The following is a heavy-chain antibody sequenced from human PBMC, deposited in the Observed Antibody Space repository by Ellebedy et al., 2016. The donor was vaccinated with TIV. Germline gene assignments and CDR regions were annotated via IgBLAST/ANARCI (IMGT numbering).Heavy chain of an antibody. V-gene: IGHV3-73*01. D-gene: IGHD3-16*01. CDR1: GFAFSGSA. J-gene: IGHJ6*03. Sequence: GESLKISXAASGFAFSGSAMHWVRQASGQGLEWVGRFKTRANSRATAYAASVKGRFTISRDDSKNMAFLEMNFLKSEDTAVYYCVSENPWGKNNYYMEVWGKGTTVTVSS. CDR2: FKTRANSRAT. CDR3: VSENPWGKNNYYMEV.